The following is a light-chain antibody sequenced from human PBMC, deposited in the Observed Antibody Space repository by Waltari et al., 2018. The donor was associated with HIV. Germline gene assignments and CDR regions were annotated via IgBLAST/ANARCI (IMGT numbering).Light chain of an antibody. CDR3: QQYYTYPWT. Sequence: DIQMTQSPSTLSASVGDRVTITCRASQSITRWLAWYHQKPGKAPKLLIYQASDLQSGVPSRFSGSGSETEFTLTISSLQPDDFASYYCQQYYTYPWTFGQGTKVDIK. V-gene: IGKV1-5*03. CDR2: QAS. J-gene: IGKJ1*01. CDR1: QSITRW.